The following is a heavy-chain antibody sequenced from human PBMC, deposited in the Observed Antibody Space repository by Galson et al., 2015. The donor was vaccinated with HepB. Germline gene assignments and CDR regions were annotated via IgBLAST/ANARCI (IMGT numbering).Heavy chain of an antibody. D-gene: IGHD6-19*01. CDR1: GGSISSYY. CDR3: ARGYRLYSSGPRDTRNWFDP. Sequence: SETLSLTCTVSGGSISSYYWSWIRQPPGKGLEWIGYIYYSGSTNYNPSLKSRVTISVDTSKNQFSLKLSSVTAADTAVYYCARGYRLYSSGPRDTRNWFDPWGQGTLVTVSS. J-gene: IGHJ5*02. V-gene: IGHV4-59*01. CDR2: IYYSGST.